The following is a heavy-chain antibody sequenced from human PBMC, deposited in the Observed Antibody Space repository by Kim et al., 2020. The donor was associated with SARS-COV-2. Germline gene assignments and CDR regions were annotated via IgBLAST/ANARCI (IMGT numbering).Heavy chain of an antibody. CDR2: IDPSDSYT. D-gene: IGHD3-22*01. J-gene: IGHJ5*02. CDR3: ARHYDSSGYYVTGWFDP. Sequence: GESLKISCKGSGYSFTSYWISWVRQMPGKGLEWMGRIDPSDSYTNYSPSFQGHVTISADKSISTAYLQWSSLKASDTAMYYCARHYDSSGYYVTGWFDPWGQGTLVTVSS. V-gene: IGHV5-10-1*01. CDR1: GYSFTSYW.